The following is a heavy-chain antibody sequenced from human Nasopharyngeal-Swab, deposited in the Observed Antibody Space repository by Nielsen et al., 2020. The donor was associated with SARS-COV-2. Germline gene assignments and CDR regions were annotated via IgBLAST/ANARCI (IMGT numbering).Heavy chain of an antibody. D-gene: IGHD6-19*01. J-gene: IGHJ6*02. CDR3: ARDLDMAGGMDV. CDR2: ISYDGSNK. CDR1: GFTFSSYA. V-gene: IGHV3-30*14. Sequence: GGSLRLSCAASGFTFSSYAMHWVRQAPGKGLEWVAVISYDGSNKYYADSVKGRFTISRDNSKNTLYLQMNSLRAEDTAVYYCARDLDMAGGMDVWGQGTTVTVSS.